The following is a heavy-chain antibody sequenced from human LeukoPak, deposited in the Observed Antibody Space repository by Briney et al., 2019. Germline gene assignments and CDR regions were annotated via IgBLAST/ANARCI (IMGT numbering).Heavy chain of an antibody. CDR3: ARGEVFIAVAGTRFDP. CDR1: SGSISSGSYY. V-gene: IGHV4-61*02. J-gene: IGHJ5*02. CDR2: IYTSGST. Sequence: PSQTLSLTCTVSSGSISSGSYYWSWIRQPAGKGLEWIGRIYTSGSTNYNPSLKSRVTISVDTSKNQFSLKLSSVTAADTAVYYCARGEVFIAVAGTRFDPWGQGTLVTVSS. D-gene: IGHD6-19*01.